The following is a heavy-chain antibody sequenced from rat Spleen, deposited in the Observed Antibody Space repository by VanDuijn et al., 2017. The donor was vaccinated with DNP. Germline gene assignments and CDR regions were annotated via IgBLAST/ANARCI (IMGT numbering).Heavy chain of an antibody. D-gene: IGHD1-1*01. CDR3: AIYYYSDNNWFAY. J-gene: IGHJ3*01. CDR1: RFIFNNYW. V-gene: IGHV5-31*01. CDR2: ITTSGGRT. Sequence: EVHLVESGGDLVQPGRSLKLSCVVSRFIFNNYWMTWFRQVPGKGLVWVASITTSGGRTYYPDSVKGRFTISRDNARNTLYLQMNSLGSEDTATYYCAIYYYSDNNWFAYWGQGTLVTVSS.